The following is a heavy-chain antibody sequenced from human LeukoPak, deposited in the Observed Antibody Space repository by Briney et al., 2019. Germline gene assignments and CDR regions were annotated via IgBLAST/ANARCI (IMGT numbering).Heavy chain of an antibody. D-gene: IGHD2-15*01. V-gene: IGHV4-34*01. CDR1: GGSFSGYY. J-gene: IGHJ4*02. Sequence: SETLSLTCAVYGGSFSGYYWSWIRQPPGKGLEWIGEINHSGSTNYNPSLKSRVTISVDTSKNQFSLKLGSVTAADTAVYYCARGQSLGYCSGGSCYHYFDYWGQGTLVTVSS. CDR2: INHSGST. CDR3: ARGQSLGYCSGGSCYHYFDY.